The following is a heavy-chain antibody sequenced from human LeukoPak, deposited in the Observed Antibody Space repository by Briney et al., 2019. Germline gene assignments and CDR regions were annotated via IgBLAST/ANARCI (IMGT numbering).Heavy chain of an antibody. CDR3: ARVSEDYYGSGKPYNWFDP. CDR2: IYTSGST. D-gene: IGHD3-10*01. CDR1: GGSISSGSYY. V-gene: IGHV4-61*02. J-gene: IGHJ5*02. Sequence: PSETLSLTCTVSGGSISSGSYYWSWIRQPAGKGLEWIGRIYTSGSTNYNPSLKSRVTMSVDTSKNQFSLKLSSVTAADTAVYYCARVSEDYYGSGKPYNWFDPWGQGTLVTVSS.